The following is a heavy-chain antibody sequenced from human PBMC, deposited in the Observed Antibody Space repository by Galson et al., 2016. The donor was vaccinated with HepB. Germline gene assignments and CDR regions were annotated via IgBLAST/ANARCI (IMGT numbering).Heavy chain of an antibody. J-gene: IGHJ4*02. Sequence: SETLSLTCTVSGGSVSSGSYYWSWIRQPPGKGLEWIGYIHYSGSTNYNPSLKSRVTISVDTSKNQFSLKLNSVTAADTAVYYCASLLLYCSGGLCYLSNVDYWGQGTLVTVSS. D-gene: IGHD2-15*01. CDR2: IHYSGST. V-gene: IGHV4-61*01. CDR3: ASLLLYCSGGLCYLSNVDY. CDR1: GGSVSSGSYY.